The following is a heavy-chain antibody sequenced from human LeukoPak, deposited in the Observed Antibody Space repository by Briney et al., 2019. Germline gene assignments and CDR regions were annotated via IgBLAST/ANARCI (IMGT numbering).Heavy chain of an antibody. CDR1: VFTFSDYY. J-gene: IGHJ4*02. V-gene: IGHV3-11*01. Sequence: GGSLRHSCVASVFTFSDYYMSWIRQDPGKGLEWVSYISSSGSTIYYADSVKGRFTISRDNAKNSLYLQMNSLRAEDTAVYYCARRVSVAEYDYWGQGTLVTVSS. D-gene: IGHD6-19*01. CDR2: ISSSGSTI. CDR3: ARRVSVAEYDY.